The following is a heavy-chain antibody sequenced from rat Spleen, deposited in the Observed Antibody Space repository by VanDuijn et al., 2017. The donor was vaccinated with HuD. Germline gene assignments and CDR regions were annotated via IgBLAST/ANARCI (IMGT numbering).Heavy chain of an antibody. CDR3: TRQWDY. V-gene: IGHV5-31*01. CDR1: GFTFNYYW. Sequence: EVQLVESGGGLVQPGRSLKLSCITSGFTFNYYWMTWIRQAPKKGLEWVATITSGGSNTYYPDSVKGRFTISRDNAKSTLYLQLNSPRSEDTATYYCTRQWDYWGQGVLVTVSS. J-gene: IGHJ2*01. CDR2: ITSGGSNT.